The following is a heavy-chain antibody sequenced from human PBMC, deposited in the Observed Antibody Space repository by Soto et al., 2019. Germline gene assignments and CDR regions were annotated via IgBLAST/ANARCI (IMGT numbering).Heavy chain of an antibody. CDR2: IYYSGST. V-gene: IGHV4-31*01. CDR1: GGSISSSGYN. D-gene: IGHD3-10*01. Sequence: QVQLQESGPGLVKPSQTLSLTCTVSGGSISSSGYNWSWIRQHPGKGLEWIGYIYYSGSTYYNPSRKVSVTISVDTSQNRCSLKLSSVTAADTAVYFCARYGSGSYYPTTFDYWGQGTLVTVSS. CDR3: ARYGSGSYYPTTFDY. J-gene: IGHJ4*02.